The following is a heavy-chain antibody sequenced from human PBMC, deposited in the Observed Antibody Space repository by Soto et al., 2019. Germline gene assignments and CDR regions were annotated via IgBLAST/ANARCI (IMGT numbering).Heavy chain of an antibody. CDR1: GFPFAPST. V-gene: IGHV3-23*01. Sequence: EVQLLQSGGGLVQPGGSLTLSCGVSGFPFAPSTMSWVRQAPGKGLVWVSTISVSVGSTYSADSVQGRFTVSSDISDNKLFLRMTRLPADDTAVSFCAKRDVPHTTSNAYFYDHWGRGVLVTVSS. CDR3: AKRDVPHTTSNAYFYDH. CDR2: ISVSVGST. D-gene: IGHD1-26*01. J-gene: IGHJ4*02.